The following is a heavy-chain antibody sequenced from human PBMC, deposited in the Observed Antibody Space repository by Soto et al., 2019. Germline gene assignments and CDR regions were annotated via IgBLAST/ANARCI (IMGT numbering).Heavy chain of an antibody. D-gene: IGHD3-10*01. V-gene: IGHV3-21*01. CDR1: GFTFSSYS. CDR3: ARSITMVRGVRMYGMDV. J-gene: IGHJ6*02. CDR2: ISSSSSYI. Sequence: EVQLVESGGGLVKPGGSLRLSCAASGFTFSSYSMNWVRQAPGKGLEWVSSISSSSSYIYYADSVKGRFTISRDNAKNSLYLQMNSLRAEDTAVYYCARSITMVRGVRMYGMDVWGQGTTVTVSS.